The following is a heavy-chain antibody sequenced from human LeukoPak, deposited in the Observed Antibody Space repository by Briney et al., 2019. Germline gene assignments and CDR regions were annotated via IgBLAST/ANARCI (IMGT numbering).Heavy chain of an antibody. D-gene: IGHD6-13*01. Sequence: SETLSLTRTVSGGSISSSSYYWGWIRQPPGKGLEWIGSIYYSGSTYYNPSLKSRVTISVDTSKNQFSLKLSSVTAADTAVYYCAREDSKYLVGGSSWYLFDYWGQGTLVTVSS. V-gene: IGHV4-39*07. CDR3: AREDSKYLVGGSSWYLFDY. CDR2: IYYSGST. CDR1: GGSISSSSYY. J-gene: IGHJ4*02.